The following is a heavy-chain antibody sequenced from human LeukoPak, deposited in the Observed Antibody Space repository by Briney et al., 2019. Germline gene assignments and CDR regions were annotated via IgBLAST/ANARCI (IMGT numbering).Heavy chain of an antibody. J-gene: IGHJ6*03. CDR1: GFTFSSYG. D-gene: IGHD2-21*02. CDR2: IWYDGSNK. V-gene: IGHV3-33*06. CDR3: AKDCGGDCYHLSVNYMDV. Sequence: GGSLRLSCAASGFTFSSYGTHWVRQAPGKGLEWVAVIWYDGSNKYYADSVKGRFTISRDNSKNTLYLQMNSLRAEDTAVYYCAKDCGGDCYHLSVNYMDVWGKGTTVTVSS.